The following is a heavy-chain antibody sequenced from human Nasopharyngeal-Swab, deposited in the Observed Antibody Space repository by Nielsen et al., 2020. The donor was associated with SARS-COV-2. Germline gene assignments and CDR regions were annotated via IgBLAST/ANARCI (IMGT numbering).Heavy chain of an antibody. J-gene: IGHJ2*01. V-gene: IGHV4-59*01. D-gene: IGHD3-3*01. Sequence: RQAPGKGLEWIGHIYYSGSTNYNPSLKSRVTISLDTSKIQLSLKLSSVTAADTAVYYCARDSDFWSGYYTRYFDLWGRGTLVTVSS. CDR3: ARDSDFWSGYYTRYFDL. CDR2: IYYSGST.